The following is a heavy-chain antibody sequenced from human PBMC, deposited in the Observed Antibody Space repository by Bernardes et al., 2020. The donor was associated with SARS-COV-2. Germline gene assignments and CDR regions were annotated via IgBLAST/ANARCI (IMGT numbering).Heavy chain of an antibody. CDR3: ARGFGELLIEY. Sequence: GGSLRLSCAASGFTFSSYAMHWVRQAPGKGLEWVAVISYDGSNKYYADSVKGRFTISRDNSKNTLYLQMNSLRAEDTAVYYCARGFGELLIEYWGQGTLVTVSS. V-gene: IGHV3-30-3*01. J-gene: IGHJ4*02. D-gene: IGHD3-10*01. CDR2: ISYDGSNK. CDR1: GFTFSSYA.